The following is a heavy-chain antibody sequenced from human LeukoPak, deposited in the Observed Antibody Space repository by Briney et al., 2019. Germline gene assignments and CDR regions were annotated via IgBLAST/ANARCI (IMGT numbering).Heavy chain of an antibody. V-gene: IGHV1-24*01. CDR2: FDPEDGET. Sequence: ASVKVSCKVSGYTLTELSMHWVRQAPGKGLEWMGGFDPEDGETIYAQKFQGRVTMTEDTSTDTAYMGLSSLRSEDTAVYYCAMYSSSWYSKIYFQHWGQGTLDTVSS. J-gene: IGHJ1*01. CDR1: GYTLTELS. CDR3: AMYSSSWYSKIYFQH. D-gene: IGHD6-13*01.